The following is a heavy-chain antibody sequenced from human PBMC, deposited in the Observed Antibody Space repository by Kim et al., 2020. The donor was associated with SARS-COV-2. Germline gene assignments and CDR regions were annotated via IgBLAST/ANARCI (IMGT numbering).Heavy chain of an antibody. V-gene: IGHV7-4-1*02. J-gene: IGHJ4*02. Sequence: ASVKVSCKASGYTFTSYAMNWVRQAPGQGLEWMGWINTNTGNPTYAQGFTGRFVFSLDTSVSTAYLQISSLKAEDTAVYYCARAGYGDPDWTQFTTSFDYWGQGTLVTVSS. CDR1: GYTFTSYA. CDR2: INTNTGNP. CDR3: ARAGYGDPDWTQFTTSFDY. D-gene: IGHD4-17*01.